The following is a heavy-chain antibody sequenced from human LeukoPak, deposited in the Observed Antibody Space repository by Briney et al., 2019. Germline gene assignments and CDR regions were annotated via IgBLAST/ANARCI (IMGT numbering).Heavy chain of an antibody. Sequence: NPGGSLRLSCAASGFTFSSYSMNWVRQAPGKGLEWVSSISSSSSYIYYADSVKGRFTISRDNAKNSLYLQMNSLRAEDTAVYYCAREGRNYYDSSGYYPWWGQGTLVTVSS. D-gene: IGHD3-22*01. V-gene: IGHV3-21*01. CDR1: GFTFSSYS. CDR3: AREGRNYYDSSGYYPW. J-gene: IGHJ4*02. CDR2: ISSSSSYI.